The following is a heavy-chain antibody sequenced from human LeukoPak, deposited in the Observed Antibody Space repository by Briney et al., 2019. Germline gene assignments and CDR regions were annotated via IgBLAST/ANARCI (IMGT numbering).Heavy chain of an antibody. CDR2: IRYDGSNK. CDR3: AKDQGIFRWLRFAFDY. Sequence: GGSLRLPCAASGFTFSSYGMHWVRQAPGKGLEWVAFIRYDGSNKYYADSVKGRFTISRDNSKNTLYLQMNSLRAEDTAVYYCAKDQGIFRWLRFAFDYWGQGTLVTVSS. J-gene: IGHJ4*02. D-gene: IGHD5-12*01. CDR1: GFTFSSYG. V-gene: IGHV3-30*02.